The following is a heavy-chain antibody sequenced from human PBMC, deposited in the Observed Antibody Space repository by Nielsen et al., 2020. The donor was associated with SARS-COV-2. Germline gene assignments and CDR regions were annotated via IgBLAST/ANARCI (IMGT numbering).Heavy chain of an antibody. J-gene: IGHJ4*02. V-gene: IGHV3-11*04. D-gene: IGHD1-14*01. CDR2: ISGSGSSI. Sequence: GGSLRLSCAASGFSFSDYYMRWIRQAPGKGLEWLSHISGSGSSIYYADSVKGRFTISRDNAKNSVYLQMNSLRAEDTAVYYCAKAYGKYYFDYWGQGTLVTVSS. CDR1: GFSFSDYY. CDR3: AKAYGKYYFDY.